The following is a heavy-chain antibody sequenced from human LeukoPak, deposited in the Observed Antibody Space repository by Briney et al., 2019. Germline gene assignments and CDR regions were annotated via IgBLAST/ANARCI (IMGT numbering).Heavy chain of an antibody. CDR1: GGSISSGGYS. D-gene: IGHD3-3*01. Sequence: SQTLSLTCAVSGGSISSGGYSWSWIRQPPGKGLEWIGYIYHSGSTYYNPSLKSRVTISVDRSKNQFSLKLSSVTAADTAVYYCALTFTIFGVVVDDYWGQGTLVTVSS. J-gene: IGHJ4*02. CDR3: ALTFTIFGVVVDDY. V-gene: IGHV4-30-2*01. CDR2: IYHSGST.